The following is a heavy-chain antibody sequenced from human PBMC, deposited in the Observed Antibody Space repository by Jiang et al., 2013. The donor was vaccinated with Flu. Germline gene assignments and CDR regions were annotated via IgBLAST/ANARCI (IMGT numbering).Heavy chain of an antibody. CDR1: GFTFYIHG. J-gene: IGHJ4*02. V-gene: IGHV3-23*01. CDR2: ISKDGDNI. Sequence: QPGGSLRLSCAASGFTFYIHGMSWVRQAPGKGLEWVSFISKDGDNIYYAESVEGRFTISRDNSAKMVYLQMNSLKADDTAFYYCAKSHYGAYRGKFDYWGQGALVTVSS. CDR3: AKSHYGAYRGKFDY. D-gene: IGHD4-17*01.